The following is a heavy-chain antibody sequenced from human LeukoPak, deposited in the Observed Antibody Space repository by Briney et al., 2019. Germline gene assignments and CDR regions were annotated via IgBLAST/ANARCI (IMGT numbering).Heavy chain of an antibody. Sequence: GGSLRLSCAASGFTFSSYSMNWVRQTPGKGLEWVSSISSSSSYIYYADSVKGRFTISRDNAKNSLYLQMNSLRAEDTAVYYCAREGYTAMVTHAFDIWGQGTMVTVSS. V-gene: IGHV3-21*01. D-gene: IGHD5-18*01. CDR1: GFTFSSYS. J-gene: IGHJ3*02. CDR2: ISSSSSYI. CDR3: AREGYTAMVTHAFDI.